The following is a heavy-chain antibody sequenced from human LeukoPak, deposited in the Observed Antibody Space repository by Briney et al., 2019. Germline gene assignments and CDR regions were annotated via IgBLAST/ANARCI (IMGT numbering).Heavy chain of an antibody. D-gene: IGHD3-22*01. Sequence: PGGSLRLSCAASGFTFSAAWMSWVRQAPGKGLEWVGRVKSKIDGGTTDYAAPVKGRFIISRDDSKNTPDLQMYSLKSEDTAVYYCTSERYFFDTSGYSPNDYWGQGTLVTVSS. J-gene: IGHJ4*02. CDR3: TSERYFFDTSGYSPNDY. CDR1: GFTFSAAW. CDR2: VKSKIDGGTT. V-gene: IGHV3-15*01.